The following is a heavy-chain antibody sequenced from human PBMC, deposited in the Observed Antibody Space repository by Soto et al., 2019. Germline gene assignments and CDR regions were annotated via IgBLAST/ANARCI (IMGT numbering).Heavy chain of an antibody. V-gene: IGHV2-5*02. CDR2: IYWDGDR. CDR1: AFSLTSSGVG. D-gene: IGHD1-20*01. J-gene: IGHJ5*02. CDR3: AHRVPYNSYWDVGWFDP. Sequence: QITLKESVPTLLEPTQTLTLTCSFSAFSLTSSGVGVGWLRQAPGPALECLGLIYWDGDRRYNPSLRQRLTITKDTSNSQVVITMAYMEPVDTATYCCAHRVPYNSYWDVGWFDPWGQGRLVTVS.